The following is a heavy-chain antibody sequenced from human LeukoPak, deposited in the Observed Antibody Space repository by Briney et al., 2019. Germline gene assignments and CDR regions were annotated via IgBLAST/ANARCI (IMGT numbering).Heavy chain of an antibody. V-gene: IGHV3-74*01. Sequence: GGSLRLSCAASGFTFNYFWMHWVRQVPGKGPVWVSGINNDGTATYYADSVKGRFTISRDNAKNTVYLQMNGLRAEDASVYFCATVSEYWGQGTLVTVSS. CDR2: INNDGTAT. CDR3: ATVSEY. J-gene: IGHJ4*02. CDR1: GFTFNYFW.